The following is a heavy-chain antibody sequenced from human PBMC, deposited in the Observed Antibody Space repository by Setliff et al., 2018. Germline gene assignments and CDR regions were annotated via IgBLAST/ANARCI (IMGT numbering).Heavy chain of an antibody. CDR1: GGFIRDYY. D-gene: IGHD1-26*01. CDR2: IYYRGTT. Sequence: PSETLSLTCTVSGGFIRDYYWNWIRQSPGKGLEWIGYIYYRGTTNYNSSLKSRVTISIDMSKNQFFLKLSSATAADTAVYFCAAVGIDAGGGWFDPWGHGIPVTVYS. J-gene: IGHJ5*02. CDR3: AAVGIDAGGGWFDP. V-gene: IGHV4-59*01.